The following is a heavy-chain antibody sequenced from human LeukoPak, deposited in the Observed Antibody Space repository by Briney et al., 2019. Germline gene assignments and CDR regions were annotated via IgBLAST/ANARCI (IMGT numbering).Heavy chain of an antibody. J-gene: IGHJ4*02. V-gene: IGHV4-59*01. CDR2: IYNSGST. D-gene: IGHD1-26*01. CDR1: GASISSYY. CDR3: ASLVSGNSFAY. Sequence: PSETLSLTCTVSGASISSYYWSWIRQPPGKGLEWIGYIYNSGSTNYNPSLKSRVTISVDTSKNQFSLKLSSVTAADTAVYYCASLVSGNSFAYWGQGTLVTVSS.